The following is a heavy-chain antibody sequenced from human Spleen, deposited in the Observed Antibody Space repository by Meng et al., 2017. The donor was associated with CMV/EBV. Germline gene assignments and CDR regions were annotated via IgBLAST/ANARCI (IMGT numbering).Heavy chain of an antibody. J-gene: IGHJ4*02. Sequence: ASVKVSCKASGYTFTDYYAHWVRQAPGQGLEWMGLISPSGDSTQYAQKFQGRVTMTRDTSTSTVYMELSSLRSEDTAVYYCARERGSTHYFDYWGQGTLVTVFS. V-gene: IGHV1-46*01. CDR3: ARERGSTHYFDY. CDR1: GYTFTDYY. CDR2: ISPSGDST.